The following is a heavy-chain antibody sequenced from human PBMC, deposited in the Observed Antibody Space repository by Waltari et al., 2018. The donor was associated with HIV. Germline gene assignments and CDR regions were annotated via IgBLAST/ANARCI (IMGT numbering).Heavy chain of an antibody. J-gene: IGHJ3*02. D-gene: IGHD6-6*01. CDR2: IYYSGRT. CDR1: GASISSNLYY. CDR3: ARHVDSSSDTEDYDACDI. V-gene: IGHV4-39*01. Sequence: QVHLQESGPGLVKPSETLSLTCTVSGASISSNLYYWTWIRQPPGKGLEWIGNIYYSGRTHYNPSRKGPVTMSVDTSKNHFSLKLSPVTAADTAVYYCARHVDSSSDTEDYDACDIWGQGTMVTVSS.